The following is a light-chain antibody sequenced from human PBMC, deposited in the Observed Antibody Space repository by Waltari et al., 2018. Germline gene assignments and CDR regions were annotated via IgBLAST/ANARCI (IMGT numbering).Light chain of an antibody. J-gene: IGKJ1*01. Sequence: DIQMTQSPSSLSASVGYTVTITCLASQDLSNNLTWYQQKPGKAPKLLIYGASSLQSGIPSRFSGSGSGTDFTLTINSLQPEDFATYYCQQGDSYPRTFGEGTKVEIK. V-gene: IGKV1-16*01. CDR1: QDLSNN. CDR2: GAS. CDR3: QQGDSYPRT.